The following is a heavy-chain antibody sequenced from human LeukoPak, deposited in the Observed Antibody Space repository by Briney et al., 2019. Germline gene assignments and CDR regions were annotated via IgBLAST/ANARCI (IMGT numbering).Heavy chain of an antibody. V-gene: IGHV1-2*02. CDR1: GHIFTGHF. CDR3: AKGGHTTGYDYFDY. D-gene: IGHD3-9*01. CDR2: INPNSGDT. Sequence: ASVKVSCKASGHIFTGHFMHWVRQAPGQGPEWMGCINPNSGDTKYSQKFQGRVTVTIDTSISTGYMELSSLRSDDTAVFYCAKGGHTTGYDYFDYWGQGTLVTVSS. J-gene: IGHJ4*02.